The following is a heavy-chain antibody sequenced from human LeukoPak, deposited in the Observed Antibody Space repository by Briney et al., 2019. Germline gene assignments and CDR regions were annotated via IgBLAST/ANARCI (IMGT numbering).Heavy chain of an antibody. V-gene: IGHV1-69*06. CDR3: ARDRYDSSGYYYLDYFDY. J-gene: IGHJ4*02. CDR2: IIPIFGTA. CDR1: GGTFSSYA. D-gene: IGHD3-22*01. Sequence: ASVKVSCKASGGTFSSYAISWVRQAPGQGLEWMGGIIPIFGTANYARKFHGRVTITADKSTSTAYMELSSLRSEDTAVYYCARDRYDSSGYYYLDYFDYWGQGTLVTVSS.